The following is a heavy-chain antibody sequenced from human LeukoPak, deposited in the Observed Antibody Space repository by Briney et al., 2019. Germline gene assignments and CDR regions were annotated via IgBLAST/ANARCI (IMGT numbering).Heavy chain of an antibody. CDR1: GGSISSYY. Sequence: SETLSLTCTVSGGSISSYYWSWIRQPPGKGLEWNGYIYYSGSTNYNPSLKSRVTISVDTSKNQFSLKLSSVTAADTAVYYCARYGSGSGYGMDVWGQGTTVTVSS. J-gene: IGHJ6*02. CDR3: ARYGSGSGYGMDV. V-gene: IGHV4-59*01. CDR2: IYYSGST. D-gene: IGHD3-10*01.